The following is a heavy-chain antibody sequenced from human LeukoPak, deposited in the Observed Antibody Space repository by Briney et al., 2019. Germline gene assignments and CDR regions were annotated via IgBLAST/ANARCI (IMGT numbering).Heavy chain of an antibody. CDR3: ATYCSSTSCAFDY. D-gene: IGHD2-2*01. J-gene: IGHJ4*02. CDR2: INPNSGGT. V-gene: IGHV1-2*02. CDR1: GYTFTGYY. Sequence: GASVKVFCKASGYTFTGYYMHWVRQAPGQGLEWMGWINPNSGGTNYAQKFQGRVTMTRDTSISTAYMELSRLRSDDTAVYYCATYCSSTSCAFDYWGQGTLVTVSS.